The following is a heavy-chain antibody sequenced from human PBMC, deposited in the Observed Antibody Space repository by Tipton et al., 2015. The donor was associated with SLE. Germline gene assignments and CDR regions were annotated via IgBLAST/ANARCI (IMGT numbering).Heavy chain of an antibody. CDR1: GGSISSSSYY. J-gene: IGHJ3*02. Sequence: TLSLTCTVSGGSISSSSYYWGWIRQPPGKGLEWIGSIYYSGSTYYNPSLKSRVTISVDTSKNQFSLKLSSVTAADTAVYYCARDVLLHYDSSGSGAFDIWGQGTMVTVSS. CDR3: ARDVLLHYDSSGSGAFDI. CDR2: IYYSGST. V-gene: IGHV4-39*07. D-gene: IGHD3-22*01.